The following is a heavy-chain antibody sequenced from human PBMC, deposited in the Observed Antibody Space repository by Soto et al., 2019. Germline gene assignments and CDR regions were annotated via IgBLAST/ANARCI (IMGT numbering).Heavy chain of an antibody. CDR1: GFTFGTTD. CDR3: VKNSGWFNT. J-gene: IGHJ5*02. V-gene: IGHV3-23*01. D-gene: IGHD3-10*01. Sequence: VGSLRLSCAASGFTFGTTDMSWVRQAPGEGLEWVSTIDGSGGITYYADSVKGRFTISRDNSRNTVYLQMNSLRGDDTALYYCVKNSGWFNTWGQGALVTVSS. CDR2: IDGSGGIT.